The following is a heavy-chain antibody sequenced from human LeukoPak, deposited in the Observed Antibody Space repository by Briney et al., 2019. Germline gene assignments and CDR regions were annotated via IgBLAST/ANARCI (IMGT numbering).Heavy chain of an antibody. D-gene: IGHD3-3*01. V-gene: IGHV4-34*01. CDR3: ARDPGPNDFWSGPPYWYFDL. Sequence: SETLSLTCAVYGGSFSGYYWSWIRQPPGKGLEWIGEINHSGSTNYNPSLKSRVTISVDTSKNQFSLKLSSVTAADTAVYYCARDPGPNDFWSGPPYWYFDLWGRGTLVTVSS. CDR1: GGSFSGYY. CDR2: INHSGST. J-gene: IGHJ2*01.